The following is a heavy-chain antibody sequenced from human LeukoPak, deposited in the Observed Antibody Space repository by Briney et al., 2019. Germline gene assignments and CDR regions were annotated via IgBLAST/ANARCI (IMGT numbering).Heavy chain of an antibody. J-gene: IGHJ4*02. D-gene: IGHD3-10*01. CDR3: AKHYGSGNYPVID. Sequence: SETLSLTCAVYGGSFSAYYWSWIRQPPGKGLEWSGEINHSGSTNYNPSLKSRVTISVDTSKNQFSLKLNSVTAADTAVYYCAKHYGSGNYPVIDWGQGTLVTVSS. V-gene: IGHV4-34*01. CDR2: INHSGST. CDR1: GGSFSAYY.